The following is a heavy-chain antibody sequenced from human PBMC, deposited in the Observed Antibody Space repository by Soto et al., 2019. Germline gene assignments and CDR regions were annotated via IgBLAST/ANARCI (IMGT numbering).Heavy chain of an antibody. Sequence: NPSATLSPTCSVSGCPISSGDYYGSWPRQHPGKGLEWIGYIYHSGSAYYNPSLKSRLKMTVDTSKNQFSLNLTSVTSADTAVYYRARDENWGYVWNDPWSPGTLVTVS. J-gene: IGHJ5*02. CDR3: ARDENWGYVWNDP. V-gene: IGHV4-31*03. D-gene: IGHD7-27*01. CDR1: GCPISSGDYY. CDR2: IYHSGSA.